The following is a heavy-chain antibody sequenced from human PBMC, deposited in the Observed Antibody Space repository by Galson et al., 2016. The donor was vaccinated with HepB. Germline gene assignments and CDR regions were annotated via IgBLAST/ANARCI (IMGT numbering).Heavy chain of an antibody. V-gene: IGHV4-34*01. J-gene: IGHJ6*02. D-gene: IGHD3-9*01. CDR3: AFKYYDILTGYATDHYYYYGMDV. CDR1: GGSFSGYY. Sequence: SETLSLTCAAYGGSFSGYYWSWIRQPPGKGLEWIREINHSGGTYYNPSLKSRVTISVDTSKNQFSLTLSSVTAADTAVYYCAFKYYDILTGYATDHYYYYGMDVWGQGNTVTVSS. CDR2: INHSGGT.